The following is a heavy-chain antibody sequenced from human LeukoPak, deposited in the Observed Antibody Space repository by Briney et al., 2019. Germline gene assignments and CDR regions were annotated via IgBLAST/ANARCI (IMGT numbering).Heavy chain of an antibody. D-gene: IGHD2-21*02. CDR2: IYYSGGT. J-gene: IGHJ4*02. CDR1: GGSISSRSYN. V-gene: IGHV4-39*07. Sequence: SETLSLTCTVSGGSISSRSYNWGWIRQPPGTGLEWIGTIYYSGGTSNNPSLKSRVTMSVDTSKNQFSLKLSSVTAADTAVYYCARVGVYCGGDCYLSDWGQGTLVTVSS. CDR3: ARVGVYCGGDCYLSD.